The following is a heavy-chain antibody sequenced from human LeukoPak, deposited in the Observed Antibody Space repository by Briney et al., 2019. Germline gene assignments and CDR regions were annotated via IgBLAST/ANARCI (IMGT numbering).Heavy chain of an antibody. Sequence: PGGSLRLSCAVSGFTLTTYAMSWVRQAPGKGLEWVSALSSGGTTWYADSVRGRFTISRDTSTSTLFLQMNSLRAEDTAVYYCAKDRYSSGWDWGQGTLVTVSS. J-gene: IGHJ4*02. CDR2: LSSGGTT. CDR3: AKDRYSSGWD. D-gene: IGHD6-19*01. CDR1: GFTLTTYA. V-gene: IGHV3-23*01.